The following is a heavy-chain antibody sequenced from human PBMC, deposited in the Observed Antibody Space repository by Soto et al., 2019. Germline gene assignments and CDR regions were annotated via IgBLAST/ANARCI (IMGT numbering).Heavy chain of an antibody. CDR3: VRGLPGGGDP. J-gene: IGHJ5*02. Sequence: PAWALRLSCGASGFIFSNFDMHWVRQTTETGLEWVSGIGFAGDTNYSGSVQGRFTISSENAKNSLFLQMNSLRVGYTAVHYYVRGLPGGGDPWGKGTMVTGAS. V-gene: IGHV3-13*01. CDR2: IGFAGDT. D-gene: IGHD2-15*01. CDR1: GFIFSNFD.